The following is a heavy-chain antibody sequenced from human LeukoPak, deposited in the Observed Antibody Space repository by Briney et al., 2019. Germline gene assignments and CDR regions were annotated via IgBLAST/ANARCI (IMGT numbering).Heavy chain of an antibody. Sequence: GGSLRLSCAASGFTFSSYWMSWVRQAPGKGLEWVSAISGSGGSTYYADSVKGRFTISRDNSKNTLYLQMNSLRAEDTAVYYCAKGLRWNYYGSGSYGGTDAFDIWGQGTMVTVSS. D-gene: IGHD3-10*01. J-gene: IGHJ3*02. CDR2: ISGSGGST. V-gene: IGHV3-23*01. CDR3: AKGLRWNYYGSGSYGGTDAFDI. CDR1: GFTFSSYW.